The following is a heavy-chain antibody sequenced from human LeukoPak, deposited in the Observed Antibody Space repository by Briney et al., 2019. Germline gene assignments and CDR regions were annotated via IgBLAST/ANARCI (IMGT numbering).Heavy chain of an antibody. CDR2: ISGSGDST. V-gene: IGHV3-23*01. Sequence: PGGSLRLSCAASGFTFSSSAMSWVRQAPGKGLEWVSSISGSGDSTYYADSVKGRFTISRDNAKNSLYLQMNSLRAEDTAVYYCARVEELELAIDYWGQGTLVTVSS. D-gene: IGHD1-7*01. J-gene: IGHJ4*02. CDR1: GFTFSSSA. CDR3: ARVEELELAIDY.